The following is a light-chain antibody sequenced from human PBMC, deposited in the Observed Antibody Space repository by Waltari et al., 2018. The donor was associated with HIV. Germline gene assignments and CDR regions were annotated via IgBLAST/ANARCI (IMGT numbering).Light chain of an antibody. CDR3: QAWDSGTVV. V-gene: IGLV3-1*01. Sequence: SYELAQPPSVSVSLGQTASISCSGDKLGANYVSWYSQRPGQSPVLVIYEDNNRPSGIPERFSGCNSGDTGTLTISGTQAVDEADYYCQAWDSGTVVFGGGTKLTVL. J-gene: IGLJ2*01. CDR1: KLGANY. CDR2: EDN.